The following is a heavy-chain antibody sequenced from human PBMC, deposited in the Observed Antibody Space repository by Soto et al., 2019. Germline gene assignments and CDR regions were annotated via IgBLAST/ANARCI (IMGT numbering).Heavy chain of an antibody. CDR3: AKKVNSGPGSQYFDY. J-gene: IGHJ4*02. CDR2: ISGSGGNT. Sequence: GGSLRLSCAASGFTFSSYAMNWVRLAPGKGLEWVSTISGSGGNTYCADSVMGRFTISRDNSKNTLYLQMNSLRAEDTALYYCAKKVNSGPGSQYFDYWGQGTLVTVSS. D-gene: IGHD3-10*01. CDR1: GFTFSSYA. V-gene: IGHV3-23*01.